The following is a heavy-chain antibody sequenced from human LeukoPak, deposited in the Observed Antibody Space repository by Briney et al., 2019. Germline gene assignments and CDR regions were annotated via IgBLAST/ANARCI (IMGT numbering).Heavy chain of an antibody. D-gene: IGHD6-13*01. CDR3: ALSYSLARSSWDDY. J-gene: IGHJ4*02. CDR1: GGSISSGSYY. V-gene: IGHV4-61*02. Sequence: SETLSLTCTVSGGSISSGSYYWSWIRQPAGKGLEWIGRIYTSGSTNYNPSLKSRVTISVDTSKNQFSLKLSSVTAADTAVYYCALSYSLARSSWDDYWGQGILVTVSS. CDR2: IYTSGST.